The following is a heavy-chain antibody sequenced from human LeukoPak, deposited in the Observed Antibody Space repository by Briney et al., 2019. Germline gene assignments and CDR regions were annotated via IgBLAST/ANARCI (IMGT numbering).Heavy chain of an antibody. V-gene: IGHV4-34*01. J-gene: IGHJ4*02. CDR3: ARGRRWLPGY. CDR1: GGSISSYY. CDR2: INHSGST. Sequence: SETLSLTCTVSGGSISSYYWSWIRQPPGKGLEWIGEINHSGSTNYNPSLKSRVTISVDTSKNQFSLKLSSVTAADTAVYYCARGRRWLPGYWGQGTLVTVSS. D-gene: IGHD5-24*01.